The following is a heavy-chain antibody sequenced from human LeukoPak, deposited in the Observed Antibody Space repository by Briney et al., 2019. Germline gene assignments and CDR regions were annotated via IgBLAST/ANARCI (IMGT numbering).Heavy chain of an antibody. D-gene: IGHD6-6*01. V-gene: IGHV4-59*08. J-gene: IGHJ4*02. Sequence: SETLSLTCIVSGGSISSYYWSWIRQPPGKGMEWIGYIYYSGSTNYNPSLKSRVTISVATSKNQFSLKLSSVTAADTAVYYCARHSYSTSAGPYDYWGQGTLVTVSS. CDR2: IYYSGST. CDR1: GGSISSYY. CDR3: ARHSYSTSAGPYDY.